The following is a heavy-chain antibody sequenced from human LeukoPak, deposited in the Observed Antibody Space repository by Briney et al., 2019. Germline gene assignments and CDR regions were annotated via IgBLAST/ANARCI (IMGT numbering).Heavy chain of an antibody. CDR3: AKAQEGVWNAFDI. D-gene: IGHD3-16*01. CDR2: ISGYNGNT. J-gene: IGHJ3*02. CDR1: GYTFSDYG. V-gene: IGHV1-18*01. Sequence: ASVKVSCKASGYTFSDYGISWVRQAPGQGLEWMGWISGYNGNTNYAQKLQGRVTMTTDTSTSTAYMELRSLRSDDTAVYYCAKAQEGVWNAFDIWGQGTMVTVSS.